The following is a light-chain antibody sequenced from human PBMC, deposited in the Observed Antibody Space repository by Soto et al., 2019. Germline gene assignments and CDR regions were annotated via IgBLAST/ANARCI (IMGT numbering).Light chain of an antibody. CDR2: EVT. CDR3: SSYTSSSLYV. V-gene: IGLV2-14*01. J-gene: IGLJ1*01. Sequence: QSALTQPASVSGSPGQSITISCTGTSSDIGGHHFVSWYQQQSGKAPKLVIYEVTDRPSGVSDRFSGSKSGNTASLTISGPQPEDEADYYCSSYTSSSLYVFGTGTKVTAL. CDR1: SSDIGGHHF.